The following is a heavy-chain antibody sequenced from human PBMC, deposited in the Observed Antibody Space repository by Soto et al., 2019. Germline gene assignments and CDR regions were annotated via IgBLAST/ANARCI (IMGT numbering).Heavy chain of an antibody. Sequence: PSETLSLTCTVSGGSISSYYWSWIRQPPGKGLEWIGYIYYSGSTNYNPSLKSRVTISVDTSKNQFSLKLSSVTAADTAVYYCARKGVEYSSSAFDYWGQGTLVTVSS. CDR2: IYYSGST. V-gene: IGHV4-59*12. CDR1: GGSISSYY. J-gene: IGHJ4*02. CDR3: ARKGVEYSSSAFDY. D-gene: IGHD6-6*01.